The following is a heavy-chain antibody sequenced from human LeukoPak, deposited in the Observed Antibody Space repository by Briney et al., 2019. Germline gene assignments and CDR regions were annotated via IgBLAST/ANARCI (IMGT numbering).Heavy chain of an antibody. CDR3: ARGVRQWLVLVWFDP. J-gene: IGHJ5*02. Sequence: PSETLSLTCTVSGGSISSSSYYWGWIRQPPGKGLEWIGSIYYSGSTYYNPSLKSRVTISVDTSKNQFSLKLSSVTAADTAVYYCARGVRQWLVLVWFDPWGQGTLVTVSS. D-gene: IGHD6-19*01. CDR2: IYYSGST. CDR1: GGSISSSSYY. V-gene: IGHV4-39*07.